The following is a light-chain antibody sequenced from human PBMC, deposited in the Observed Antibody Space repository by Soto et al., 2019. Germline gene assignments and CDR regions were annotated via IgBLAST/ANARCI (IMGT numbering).Light chain of an antibody. CDR1: TGAVTSGHY. V-gene: IGLV7-46*01. Sequence: QAVVTQEPSLTVSPGGTVTLTCGSSTGAVTSGHYPYWFQQKPGQAPRTLIYDTNNKHSWTPARFSGSLLGGKAALTLSGAQPEGEAEYYCLLSYNDAGVFGGGTKLTVL. J-gene: IGLJ3*02. CDR3: LLSYNDAGV. CDR2: DTN.